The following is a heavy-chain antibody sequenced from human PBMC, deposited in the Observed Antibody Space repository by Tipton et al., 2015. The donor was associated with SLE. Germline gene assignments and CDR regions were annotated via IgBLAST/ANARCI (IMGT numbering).Heavy chain of an antibody. Sequence: TLSLTCTVSGGSISSYYWSWIRQLPGQGLEWIGYIYYSGSTYYNPSLKSRVTISVDTSKNQFSLKLSSVTAADTAVYYCARRGPSFDIWGQGTMVTVSS. D-gene: IGHD3-16*01. CDR1: GGSISSYY. J-gene: IGHJ3*02. CDR2: IYYSGST. V-gene: IGHV4-59*06. CDR3: ARRGPSFDI.